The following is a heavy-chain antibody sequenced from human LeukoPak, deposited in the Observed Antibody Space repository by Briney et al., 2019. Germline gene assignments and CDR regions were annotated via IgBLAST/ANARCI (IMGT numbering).Heavy chain of an antibody. J-gene: IGHJ4*02. CDR2: IYSGGRT. CDR3: ARAGPSSSWHQFDY. Sequence: GGPLRLSCAASGFTVSSNYMSWVRQAPGKGLEWVSVIYSGGRTYYADSVKGRFTISRDNSKNTLYLQMNRLRAEDTAVYYCARAGPSSSWHQFDYWGQGTLVTVSS. D-gene: IGHD6-13*01. V-gene: IGHV3-66*01. CDR1: GFTVSSNY.